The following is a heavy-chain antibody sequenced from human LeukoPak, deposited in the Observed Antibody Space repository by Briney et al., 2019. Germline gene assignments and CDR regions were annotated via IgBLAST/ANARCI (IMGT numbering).Heavy chain of an antibody. CDR2: ISGRGGST. CDR3: APWGSGYDY. Sequence: GGALRLSCAASGFTYSSYAMSWVRHAPGKGLEWVSAISGRGGSTYYADSVKGRFTISRDNSKNTLYLQMNSLRAEDTAVYYCAPWGSGYDYWGQGTLVTVSS. V-gene: IGHV3-23*01. D-gene: IGHD5-12*01. CDR1: GFTYSSYA. J-gene: IGHJ4*02.